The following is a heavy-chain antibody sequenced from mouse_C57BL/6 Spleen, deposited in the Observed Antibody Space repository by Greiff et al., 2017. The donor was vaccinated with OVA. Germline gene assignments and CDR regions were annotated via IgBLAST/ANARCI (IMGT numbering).Heavy chain of an antibody. J-gene: IGHJ1*03. CDR2: ISSGGDYI. CDR1: GFTFSSYA. D-gene: IGHD2-1*01. V-gene: IGHV5-9-1*02. Sequence: DVQLQESGEGLVKPGGSLKLSCAASGFTFSSYAMSWVRQTPEKRLEWVAYISSGGDYIYYADTVKGRFTISRDNARNTLYLQMSSLKSEDTAMYYCTREGVYYGLSWGTGTTVTVSS. CDR3: TREGVYYGLS.